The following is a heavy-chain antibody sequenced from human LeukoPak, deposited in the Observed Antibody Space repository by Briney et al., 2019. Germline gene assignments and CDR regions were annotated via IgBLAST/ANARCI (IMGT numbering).Heavy chain of an antibody. D-gene: IGHD3-22*01. V-gene: IGHV4-31*11. J-gene: IGHJ5*02. CDR1: GGSFSGYY. CDR3: ARDHDSSGYYGNWFDP. Sequence: SETLSLTCAVYGGSFSGYYWSWIRQHPGKGLEWIGYIYYSGSTYYNPSLKSRVTISVDTSKNQFSLKLSSVTAADTAVYYCARDHDSSGYYGNWFDPWGQGTLVTVSS. CDR2: IYYSGST.